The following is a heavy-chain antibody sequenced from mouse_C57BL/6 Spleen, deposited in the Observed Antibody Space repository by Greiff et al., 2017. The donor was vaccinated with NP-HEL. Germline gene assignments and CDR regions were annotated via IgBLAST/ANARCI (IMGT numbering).Heavy chain of an antibody. J-gene: IGHJ2*01. CDR1: GYTFTSYW. D-gene: IGHD1-1*01. Sequence: QVQLQQPGAELFQPGASGRMSCGASGYTFTSYWITWVKQRPGQGLEWIGDIHAGSGSINYNEKFKSKATLTVDTSSSTAYMQLSSLTSEDSAVYYCARSDYGSSFDYWGEGTTLTVSS. CDR2: IHAGSGSI. V-gene: IGHV1-55*01. CDR3: ARSDYGSSFDY.